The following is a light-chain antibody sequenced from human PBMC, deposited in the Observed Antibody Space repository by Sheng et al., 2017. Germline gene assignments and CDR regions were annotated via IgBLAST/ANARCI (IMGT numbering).Light chain of an antibody. V-gene: IGLV1-47*01. Sequence: QPVLTQPLSVSGAPGQSVAISCSGSSSNIGSNYVWWYQQLPGTAPKLLMYRNNERPSGVPDRFSGAKSGTSASLAISGLRSEDAADYYCATWDDSLSGRVFGGGTKLIVL. CDR3: ATWDDSLSGRV. CDR1: SSNIGSNY. CDR2: RNN. J-gene: IGLJ2*01.